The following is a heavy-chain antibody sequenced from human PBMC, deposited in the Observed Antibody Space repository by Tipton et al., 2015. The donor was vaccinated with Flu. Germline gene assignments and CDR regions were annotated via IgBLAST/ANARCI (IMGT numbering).Heavy chain of an antibody. D-gene: IGHD3-3*01. J-gene: IGHJ6*03. CDR2: IYYSGST. Sequence: TLSLTCTVSGGSISSSSYYWGWIRQPPGKGLEWIGSIYYSGSTYYNPSLKSRVTISVDTSKNQFSLKLSSVTAADTAVYYCARRGAEYDFWSGVGYYMDVWGKGTTVTVSS. V-gene: IGHV4-39*01. CDR3: ARRGAEYDFWSGVGYYMDV. CDR1: GGSISSSSYY.